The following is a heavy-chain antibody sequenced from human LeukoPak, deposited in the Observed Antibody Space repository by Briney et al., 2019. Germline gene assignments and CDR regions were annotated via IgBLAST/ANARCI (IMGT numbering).Heavy chain of an antibody. Sequence: VASVKVSCKASGYTFTSYDINWVRQATGQGLEGMGWMNPNSGNTGYAQKFQGRVTMTRNTYISTAYMELSSLRSEDTAVYYCARGSLITWYYSGSGSSNDAFDIWGEGTMVTVSS. J-gene: IGHJ3*02. CDR3: ARGSLITWYYSGSGSSNDAFDI. CDR2: MNPNSGNT. V-gene: IGHV1-8*01. D-gene: IGHD3-10*01. CDR1: GYTFTSYD.